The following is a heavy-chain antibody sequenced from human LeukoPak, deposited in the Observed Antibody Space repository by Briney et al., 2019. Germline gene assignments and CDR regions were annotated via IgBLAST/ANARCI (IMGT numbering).Heavy chain of an antibody. V-gene: IGHV4-30-4*01. CDR3: AGGCTSRGVIIRRHWFDP. CDR2: IYYSGST. CDR1: GGSISSGDYY. D-gene: IGHD3-10*01. J-gene: IGHJ5*02. Sequence: SQTLSLTCTVSGGSISSGDYYWSWIRQPPGKGLEWIGYIYYSGSTYYNPSLKSRVTISVDTSKNQFSLKLSSVTAADTAVYYCAGGCTSRGVIIRRHWFDPWGQGTLVTVSS.